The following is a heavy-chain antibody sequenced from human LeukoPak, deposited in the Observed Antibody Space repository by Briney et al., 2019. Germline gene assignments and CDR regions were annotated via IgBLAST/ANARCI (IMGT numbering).Heavy chain of an antibody. V-gene: IGHV3-23*01. CDR3: AKFRGSTSSLN. J-gene: IGHJ4*02. Sequence: GGSLRLSCAASGFTFSSYAMSWVRRAPGKGLEWVSAISGSGGSTYYADSVKGRFTISRDNSKNTLYLQMNSLRAEDTAVYYCAKFRGSTSSLNWGQGTLVTVSS. CDR2: ISGSGGST. D-gene: IGHD2-2*01. CDR1: GFTFSSYA.